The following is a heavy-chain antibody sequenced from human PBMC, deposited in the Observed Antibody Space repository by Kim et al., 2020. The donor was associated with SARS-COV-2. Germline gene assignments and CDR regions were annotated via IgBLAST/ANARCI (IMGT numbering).Heavy chain of an antibody. Sequence: ASVKVSCKASGYTFTDYSFSWVRQAPGQGLEWMGWVSTYNGNTHYAQKVQGRFTMTTDTSTNTAYMELRSLRSDDTAVYYCARCSLETTNYFDSWGQGTLVNVSS. CDR1: GYTFTDYS. D-gene: IGHD1-1*01. V-gene: IGHV1-18*01. J-gene: IGHJ4*02. CDR3: ARCSLETTNYFDS. CDR2: VSTYNGNT.